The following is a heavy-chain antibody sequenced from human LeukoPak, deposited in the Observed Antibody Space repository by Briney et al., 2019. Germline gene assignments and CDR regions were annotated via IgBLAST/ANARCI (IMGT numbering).Heavy chain of an antibody. D-gene: IGHD2-15*01. J-gene: IGHJ6*03. CDR1: GFTFSDYY. V-gene: IGHV3-11*04. Sequence: PGGSLRLSXAASGFTFSDYYMSWIRQAPGKGLEWVSYISSSGSTIYYADSVKGRFTISRDNAKNSLYLQMNSLRAEDTAVYYCARGSRGPYYYYYMDVWGKGTTVTVSS. CDR3: ARGSRGPYYYYYMDV. CDR2: ISSSGSTI.